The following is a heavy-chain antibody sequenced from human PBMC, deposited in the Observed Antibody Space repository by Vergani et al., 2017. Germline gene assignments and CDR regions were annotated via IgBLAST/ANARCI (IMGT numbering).Heavy chain of an antibody. CDR2: ITPGGST. Sequence: VQLVPSGTEVKKPGASVNIACKTSGYTFTNHHLHWVRPAPGQGLEWMGIITPGGSTDYGPKFQGRATMTRDTSTRKVYMDLTGLRSDDTAMYYCARTSSISGSYYNGEWDYWGQGTLVVVSS. V-gene: IGHV1-46*03. D-gene: IGHD3-10*01. CDR1: GYTFTNHH. J-gene: IGHJ4*02. CDR3: ARTSSISGSYYNGEWDY.